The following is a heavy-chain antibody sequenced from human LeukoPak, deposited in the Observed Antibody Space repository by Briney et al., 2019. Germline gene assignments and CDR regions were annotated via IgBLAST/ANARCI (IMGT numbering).Heavy chain of an antibody. Sequence: SQSLSLTSAMSGDSVSTNSAAWNWIRQSPSRCLEWLGRTYYRFKWYNEYAVSVKSRITFNPATSKKQFSLQLNSVTPEDTAVYYCARGGSNFFDYWGQGTLVTVSS. CDR2: TYYRFKWYN. J-gene: IGHJ4*02. CDR1: GDSVSTNSAA. CDR3: ARGGSNFFDY. D-gene: IGHD6-13*01. V-gene: IGHV6-1*01.